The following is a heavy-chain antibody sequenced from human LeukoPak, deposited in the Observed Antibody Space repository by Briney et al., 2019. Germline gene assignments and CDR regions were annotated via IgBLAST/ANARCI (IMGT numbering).Heavy chain of an antibody. CDR2: IYSSGST. D-gene: IGHD2-15*01. V-gene: IGHV4-39*01. J-gene: IGHJ4*02. CDR3: ARSSSGGSYFDS. Sequence: SETLSLTCTVSGGSIRSSTYYWGWIRQPPGKGLEWIGSIYSSGSTYYNPSLKSPVTVSVDTSKNQFSLNLSSVTAADTAVYYCARSSSGGSYFDSWGQGTLVTVSS. CDR1: GGSIRSSTYY.